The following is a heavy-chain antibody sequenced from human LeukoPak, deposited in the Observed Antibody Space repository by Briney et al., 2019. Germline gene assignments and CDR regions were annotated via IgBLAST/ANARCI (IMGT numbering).Heavy chain of an antibody. V-gene: IGHV3-7*01. CDR1: GFTFSSYW. J-gene: IGHJ5*02. CDR3: ARAGYTVQNWFDP. Sequence: GGSLRLSCAASGFTFSSYWMSWVRQAPGKGLEWVANIKQDGSEKYYVDSVKGRFTISRGDAKNSLYLQMNSLRAEDTAVYYCARAGYTVQNWFDPWGQGTLVTVSS. CDR2: IKQDGSEK. D-gene: IGHD1-1*01.